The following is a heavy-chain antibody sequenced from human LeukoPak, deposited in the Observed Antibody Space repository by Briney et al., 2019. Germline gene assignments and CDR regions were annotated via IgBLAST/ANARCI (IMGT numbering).Heavy chain of an antibody. CDR3: ARVRTNYYDSSGYYYYYYMDV. CDR2: MNPNSGNT. D-gene: IGHD3-22*01. V-gene: IGHV1-8*01. J-gene: IGHJ6*03. Sequence: EASVKVSCKASGYTFTSYDINWVRQATGQGLEWMGWMNPNSGNTGYAQKFQGRVTMTRNTSISTAYMELSSLRSEDTAVYYCARVRTNYYDSSGYYYYYYMDVWGKGTTVTISS. CDR1: GYTFTSYD.